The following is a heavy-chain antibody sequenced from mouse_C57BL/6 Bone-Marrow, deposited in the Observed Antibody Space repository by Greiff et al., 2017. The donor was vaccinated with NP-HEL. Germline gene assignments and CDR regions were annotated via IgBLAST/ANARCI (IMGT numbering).Heavy chain of an antibody. J-gene: IGHJ1*03. Sequence: EVQRVESGPELVKPGASVKISCKASGYSFTDYNMNWVKQSNGKSLEWIGVINPNYGTTSYNQKFKGKATLTVDQSSSTAYRQLNSLPSEDSAVYYCAKSGIYDGHYGDWYFDVWGRGTTVTVSS. CDR2: INPNYGTT. V-gene: IGHV1-39*01. CDR1: GYSFTDYN. D-gene: IGHD2-3*01. CDR3: AKSGIYDGHYGDWYFDV.